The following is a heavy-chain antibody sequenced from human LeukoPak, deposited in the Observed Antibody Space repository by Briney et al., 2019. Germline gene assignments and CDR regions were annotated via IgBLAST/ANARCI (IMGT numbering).Heavy chain of an antibody. D-gene: IGHD4-17*01. J-gene: IGHJ4*02. CDR3: ASRKGVTTVPPYDH. V-gene: IGHV4-34*01. Sequence: SETLSLTCAVYGGSFSGYYWSWIRQPPGKGLEWIGEINHSGSTNYNPSLKSRVTISVDTSKNQFSLKLSSVTAADTAVYYCASRKGVTTVPPYDHWGQGTLVTVSS. CDR2: INHSGST. CDR1: GGSFSGYY.